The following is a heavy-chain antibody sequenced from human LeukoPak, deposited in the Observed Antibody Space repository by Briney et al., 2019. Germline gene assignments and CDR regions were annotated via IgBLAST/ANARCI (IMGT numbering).Heavy chain of an antibody. CDR3: ARAGYGSGSWYYYYYYYMDV. CDR1: GYTFTGYY. V-gene: IGHV1-2*02. CDR2: INPNSGGT. D-gene: IGHD3-10*01. Sequence: ASVKVSCKASGYTFTGYYMHWVRQAPGQGLEWMGWINPNSGGTNYAQKFQGRVTITRNTSISTAYMELSSLRSEDTAVYYCARAGYGSGSWYYYYYYYMDVWGKGTTVTVSS. J-gene: IGHJ6*03.